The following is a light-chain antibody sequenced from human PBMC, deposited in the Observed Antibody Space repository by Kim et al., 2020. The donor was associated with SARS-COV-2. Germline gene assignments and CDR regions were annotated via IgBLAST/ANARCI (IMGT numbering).Light chain of an antibody. CDR2: EVS. Sequence: QSALTQPPSVSGSHGQSVTISCTGTSSDVGSYNRVSWYKQPPGTAPKLMIYEVSNRPSGVPDRFSGSKSGNTASLTISGLQAEDEADYYCRSYTSSSTYVVFGGGTQLTVL. J-gene: IGLJ2*01. CDR3: RSYTSSSTYVV. CDR1: SSDVGSYNR. V-gene: IGLV2-18*02.